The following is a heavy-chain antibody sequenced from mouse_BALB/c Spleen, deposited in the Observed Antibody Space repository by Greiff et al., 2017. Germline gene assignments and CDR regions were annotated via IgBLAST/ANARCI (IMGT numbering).Heavy chain of an antibody. Sequence: QVQLQQPGAELVKPGTSVKLSCKASGYNFTSYWINWVKLRPGQGLEWIGDIYPGSVSTNYNEKFKSKATLTVDTSSSTAYMQLSSLASEDSALYYCARRLTGTGYFDYWGQGTTLTVSS. J-gene: IGHJ2*01. CDR1: GYNFTSYW. D-gene: IGHD4-1*01. CDR2: IYPGSVST. CDR3: ARRLTGTGYFDY. V-gene: IGHV1-55*01.